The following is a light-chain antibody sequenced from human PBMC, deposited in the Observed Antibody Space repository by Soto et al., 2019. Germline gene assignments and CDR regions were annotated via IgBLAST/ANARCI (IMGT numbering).Light chain of an antibody. CDR2: DAS. Sequence: EIVLTQSPGTLSLSPGERATLSCRASQSVSSSSLAWYQQNPGQAPRLLIYDASNRATGIPDRFSGSGSGTDFTLTISRLEPEDFAVYYYQQCGTSPHTFGQGTKLEIK. CDR3: QQCGTSPHT. V-gene: IGKV3-20*01. CDR1: QSVSSSS. J-gene: IGKJ2*01.